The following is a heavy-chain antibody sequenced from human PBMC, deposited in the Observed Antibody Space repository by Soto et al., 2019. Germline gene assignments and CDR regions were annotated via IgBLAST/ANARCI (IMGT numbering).Heavy chain of an antibody. J-gene: IGHJ6*02. CDR3: AKDIDYGSGSYSTAYYYGMAV. V-gene: IGHV3-30*18. CDR1: GFTFSSYG. D-gene: IGHD3-10*01. Sequence: GGSLRLSCAASGFTFSSYGMHWVRQAPGKGLEWVAVISYDGSNKYYADSVKGRFTISRDNSKNTLYLQMNSLRAEDTAVYYCAKDIDYGSGSYSTAYYYGMAVWGQGTTVTGSS. CDR2: ISYDGSNK.